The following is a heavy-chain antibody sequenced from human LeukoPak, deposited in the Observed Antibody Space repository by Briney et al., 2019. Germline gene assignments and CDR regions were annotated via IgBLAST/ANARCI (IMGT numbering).Heavy chain of an antibody. D-gene: IGHD6-19*01. CDR1: GFTFRTFA. CDR2: ISSDGSNK. V-gene: IGHV3-30*04. CDR3: ARGSFQDSGWYGNFDY. J-gene: IGHJ4*02. Sequence: GGSLRLSCADSGFTFRTFAMHWVHQAPGKGLEWVAVISSDGSNKYYADSVKGRFTISRDNSKNTLYLQMNSLRADDTAVYYCARGSFQDSGWYGNFDYWGQGTLVTVSS.